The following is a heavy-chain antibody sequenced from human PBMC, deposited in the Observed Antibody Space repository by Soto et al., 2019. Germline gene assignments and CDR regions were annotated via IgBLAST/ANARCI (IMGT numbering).Heavy chain of an antibody. V-gene: IGHV4-30-4*01. D-gene: IGHD5-12*01. CDR1: GGSISSGDYY. CDR3: ARGNGGDMVRWLQFPFDY. Sequence: QVQLQESGPGLVKPSQTLSITCTVSGGSISSGDYYWSWIRQPPGKGLEWIGYIYYSGSTYYNPSLKSRVTISVDTSKNQFSLKLSSVTAADTAVYYCARGNGGDMVRWLQFPFDYWGQGTLVTVSS. J-gene: IGHJ4*02. CDR2: IYYSGST.